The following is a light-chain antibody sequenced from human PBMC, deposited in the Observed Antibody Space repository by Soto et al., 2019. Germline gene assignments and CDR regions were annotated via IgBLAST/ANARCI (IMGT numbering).Light chain of an antibody. Sequence: EIVLTQSPVTLSLSPGERATLSCRASQTVRSSYLAWYQQKPGQAPRLLIYDASNRATGIPARFSGSGSGTDFTLTISSLEPEDFATYYCQQYNSYTITFGQGTRLEIK. J-gene: IGKJ5*01. CDR1: QTVRSSY. CDR3: QQYNSYTIT. V-gene: IGKV3-20*01. CDR2: DAS.